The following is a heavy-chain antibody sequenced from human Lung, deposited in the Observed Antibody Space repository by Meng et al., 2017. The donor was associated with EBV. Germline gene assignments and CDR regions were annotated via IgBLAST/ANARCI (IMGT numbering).Heavy chain of an antibody. CDR1: GGPISSSNW. J-gene: IGHJ4*02. D-gene: IGHD3-10*01. CDR2: IYHSGST. V-gene: IGHV4-4*02. CDR3: ARKAVLLWFGDTGGYFDY. Sequence: VPLQESGPGLVKPSGTLSLTCAVSGGPISSSNWWSWVRQPPGKGLEWIGEIYHSGSTNYNPSLKSRVTISVDKSKNQFSLKLSSVTAADTAVYYCARKAVLLWFGDTGGYFDYWGQGTLVTVSS.